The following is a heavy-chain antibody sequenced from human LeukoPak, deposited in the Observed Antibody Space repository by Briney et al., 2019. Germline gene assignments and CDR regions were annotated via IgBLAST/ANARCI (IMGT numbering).Heavy chain of an antibody. CDR1: GFTFSSYS. CDR3: ARGASSSWYGNWFDP. CDR2: ISSSSSYI. J-gene: IGHJ5*02. Sequence: GGSLRLSCAASGFTFSSYSMNWVRQAPGKGLEWVSSISSSSSYIYYADSVKGRFTISRDNAKNSLYLQMNSLRAEDTAVYYCARGASSSWYGNWFDPWGQGTLVTVSS. V-gene: IGHV3-21*01. D-gene: IGHD6-13*01.